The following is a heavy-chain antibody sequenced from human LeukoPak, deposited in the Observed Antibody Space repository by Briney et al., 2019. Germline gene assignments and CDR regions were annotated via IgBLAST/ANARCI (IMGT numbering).Heavy chain of an antibody. Sequence: GESLKISCKGSGHSFTRYWIGWVRQMPGKGLEWMGRIDPSDSYTNYSPSFQGHVTISADKSITTAYLQWSSLKASDTAMYYCATLYYYDSSGYYSNFDYWGQGTLVTVSS. CDR3: ATLYYYDSSGYYSNFDY. J-gene: IGHJ4*02. CDR1: GHSFTRYW. V-gene: IGHV5-10-1*01. D-gene: IGHD3-22*01. CDR2: IDPSDSYT.